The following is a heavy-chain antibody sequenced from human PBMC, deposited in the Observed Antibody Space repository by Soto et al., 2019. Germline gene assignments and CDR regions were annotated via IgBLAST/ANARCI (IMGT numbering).Heavy chain of an antibody. CDR1: GFTFSIYG. J-gene: IGHJ6*02. CDR2: ISYDGSTK. Sequence: QVQLVESGGGVGQPGRSLRLSCAASGFTFSIYGMHWVRQAPGKGLEWVALISYDGSTKFYADSVKGRFTISRDNSKSTLNLEMNSLSAEDTAVYFCSKDAKKYHYYNHGMDVWGQGTRVTVSS. CDR3: SKDAKKYHYYNHGMDV. V-gene: IGHV3-30*18. D-gene: IGHD2-2*01.